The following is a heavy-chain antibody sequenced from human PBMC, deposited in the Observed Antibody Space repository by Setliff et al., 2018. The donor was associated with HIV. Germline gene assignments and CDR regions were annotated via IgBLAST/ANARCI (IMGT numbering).Heavy chain of an antibody. Sequence: ASVKVSCKTSGYTFDGHYLHWVRQAPGKGLEWMANFDPEDGETFYAQKFQGRLTMTEDTSTDTAYMELSSLRSDDTAMYYCATDPGYSSTWYSESFQHWGQGTVVTVSS. CDR1: GYTFDGHY. CDR3: ATDPGYSSTWYSESFQH. CDR2: FDPEDGET. V-gene: IGHV1-24*01. D-gene: IGHD6-13*01. J-gene: IGHJ1*01.